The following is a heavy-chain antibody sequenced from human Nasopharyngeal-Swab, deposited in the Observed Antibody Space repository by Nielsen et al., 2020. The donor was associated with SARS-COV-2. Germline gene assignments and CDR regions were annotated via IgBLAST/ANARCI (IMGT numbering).Heavy chain of an antibody. J-gene: IGHJ4*02. CDR2: INHSGST. CDR3: AGSGSYYDARQKHDY. D-gene: IGHD3-10*01. V-gene: IGHV4-34*01. Sequence: SETLSLTCAVYGGSFSGYYWSWIRQPPGKGLEWIGEINHSGSTNYNPSLKSRVTISVDTSKNQFSLKLSSVTAADTAVYYCAGSGSYYDARQKHDYWDQGTLVTVSS. CDR1: GGSFSGYY.